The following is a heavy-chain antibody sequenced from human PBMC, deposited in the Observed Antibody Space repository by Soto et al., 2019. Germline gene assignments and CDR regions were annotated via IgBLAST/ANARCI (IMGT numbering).Heavy chain of an antibody. CDR1: VYTLTVDY. J-gene: IGHJ6*02. CDR3: ARDAVGVDGLAAALLPDV. Sequence: SLKRSWKASVYTLTVDYMHWGLQAPGQGLEWMGWINPNSGGTNYAQKFQGRVTMTRDTSISTAYMELSRLRSDDTAVYYCARDAVGVDGLAAALLPDVWGQGTTVTAP. CDR2: INPNSGGT. V-gene: IGHV1-2*02. D-gene: IGHD6-13*01.